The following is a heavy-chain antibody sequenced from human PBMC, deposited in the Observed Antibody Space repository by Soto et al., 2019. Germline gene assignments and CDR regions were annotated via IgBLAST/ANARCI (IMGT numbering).Heavy chain of an antibody. CDR3: ATLTKYDILTGFYPC. V-gene: IGHV3-66*01. J-gene: IGHJ4*02. Sequence: EVQLVVSGGGLVQPGGSLRLSCAASGFTVNSNYMSWVRQAPGKGLEWVSVIDSDGSTYDADSVQGRFIISRDNSNNTLYFQMNSLRAEDTAVYYCATLTKYDILTGFYPCWGEGTLVTVSS. CDR1: GFTVNSNY. D-gene: IGHD3-9*01. CDR2: IDSDGST.